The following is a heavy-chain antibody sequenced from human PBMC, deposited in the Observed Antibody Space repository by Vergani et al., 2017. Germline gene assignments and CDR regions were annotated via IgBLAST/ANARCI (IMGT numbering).Heavy chain of an antibody. CDR1: GGSISSNFYY. J-gene: IGHJ3*02. CDR3: AKPVGTSAIMDGYTM. Sequence: HLHLQESGPGLVKPSETLSLTCTVSGGSISSNFYYWGWIRQSPGKGLEWIGSISSSGSSYSNPSLQSRVTMSVDTSTNQVSLRLSSVTAADTALYYCAKPVGTSAIMDGYTMWGQGTMVTVSS. V-gene: IGHV4-39*01. D-gene: IGHD5/OR15-5a*01. CDR2: ISSSGSS.